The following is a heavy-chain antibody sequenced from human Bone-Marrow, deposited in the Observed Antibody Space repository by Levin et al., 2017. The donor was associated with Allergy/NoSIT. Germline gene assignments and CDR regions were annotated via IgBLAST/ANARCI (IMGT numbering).Heavy chain of an antibody. CDR3: ARDGTGRPHQL. V-gene: IGHV3-7*03. CDR1: GFTFCGYW. D-gene: IGHD6-6*01. J-gene: IGHJ1*01. CDR2: MEQDGGKK. Sequence: PGGSLRLSCVASGFTFCGYWMSWVRQAPGKGLEVVANMEQDGGKKYYVDSVKGRFTISTDNAKNSVYLQMNSLRAEDTAVYYCARDGTGRPHQLWGQGTLVTVSS.